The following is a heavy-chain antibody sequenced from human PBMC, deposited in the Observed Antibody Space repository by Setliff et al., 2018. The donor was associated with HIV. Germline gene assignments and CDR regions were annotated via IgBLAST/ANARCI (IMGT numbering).Heavy chain of an antibody. CDR1: GYTFTSYY. V-gene: IGHV1-46*01. Sequence: GASVKVSCKASGYTFTSYYMHWVRQAPGQGLEWMGVINPGGGSTTYAQKFQGRVTMTGDTSTSTVYMDLSSLRSEDTAMYYCARGGYHGFGSYGDYWGQGTLVTVSS. J-gene: IGHJ4*02. CDR2: INPGGGST. D-gene: IGHD3-10*01. CDR3: ARGGYHGFGSYGDY.